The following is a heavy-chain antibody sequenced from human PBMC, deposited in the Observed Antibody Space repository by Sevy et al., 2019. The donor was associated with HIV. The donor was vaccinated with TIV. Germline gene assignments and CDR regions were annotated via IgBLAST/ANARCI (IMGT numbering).Heavy chain of an antibody. CDR1: GFTFSSYA. Sequence: GGSLRLSCSASGFTFSSYAMHWVRQAPGKGLEYVSAISSNGGSTYYADSVKGRFTISRDNSKNTLYLQMSSLRAEETAVYYCVSNLRFLEWMGAFDIWGQGTMVTVSS. CDR2: ISSNGGST. V-gene: IGHV3-64D*06. J-gene: IGHJ3*02. D-gene: IGHD3-3*01. CDR3: VSNLRFLEWMGAFDI.